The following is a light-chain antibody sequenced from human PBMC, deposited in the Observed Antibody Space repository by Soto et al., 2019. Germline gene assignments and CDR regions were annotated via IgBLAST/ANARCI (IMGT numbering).Light chain of an antibody. Sequence: DIQVTQSPSSVSASVGDRVTITCRASQGIAGWLAWYQQKPGKAPKLLIHTSSILQSGSPSRFSGSGSGTDFTFTISSLQPEDFAVYYCQQANSFPLTFGGGTKVEIK. J-gene: IGKJ4*01. CDR3: QQANSFPLT. CDR1: QGIAGW. V-gene: IGKV1D-12*01. CDR2: TSS.